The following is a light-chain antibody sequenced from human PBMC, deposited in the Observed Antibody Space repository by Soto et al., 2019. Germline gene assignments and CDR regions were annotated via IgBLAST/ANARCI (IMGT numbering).Light chain of an antibody. CDR1: QSITTY. J-gene: IGKJ5*01. V-gene: IGKV1-39*01. CDR2: AAS. Sequence: DIQMTQSPSSLSASVGDRVTITCRASQSITTYLNWHQQKPGKAPKLLIYAASSLQSGVPSRFSGSGSGTDFTLTISSLQPEDFASYYCQQSYSDPITFGQGTRPEMK. CDR3: QQSYSDPIT.